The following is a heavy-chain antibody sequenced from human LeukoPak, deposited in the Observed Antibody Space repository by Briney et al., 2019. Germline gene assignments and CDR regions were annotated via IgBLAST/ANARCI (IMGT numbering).Heavy chain of an antibody. V-gene: IGHV3-48*01. J-gene: IGHJ4*02. CDR3: ARVDSSSWYGYFDY. Sequence: GGSLRLSCAASGFTFSSYSMNWVRQAPGKGLEWVSYISSSSSTIYYADSVKGRFTISRDNAKNSLYLQMNSLRAEDTAVYYCARVDSSSWYGYFDYRGQGTLVTVSS. D-gene: IGHD6-13*01. CDR2: ISSSSSTI. CDR1: GFTFSSYS.